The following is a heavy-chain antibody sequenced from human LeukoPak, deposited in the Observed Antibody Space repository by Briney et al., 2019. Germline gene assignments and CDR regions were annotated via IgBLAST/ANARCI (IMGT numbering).Heavy chain of an antibody. D-gene: IGHD2-8*02. J-gene: IGHJ4*02. V-gene: IGHV3-21*04. CDR2: ITSSSTYT. Sequence: GGSLRLSCAASGFSFSSYNMNWVRLTPGKGLEWVSSITSSSTYTFYADSVKGRFTISRDNSKSTLSLQMNSLRAEDTAIYYCATYRQVLLPFESWGQGTLVTVSS. CDR3: ATYRQVLLPFES. CDR1: GFSFSSYN.